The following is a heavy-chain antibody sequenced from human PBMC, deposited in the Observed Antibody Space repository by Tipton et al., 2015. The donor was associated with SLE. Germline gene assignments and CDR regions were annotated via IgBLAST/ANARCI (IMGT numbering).Heavy chain of an antibody. D-gene: IGHD6-19*01. V-gene: IGHV3-15*01. CDR2: IRDKRFGETT. Sequence: GSLRLSCAASGFAFTSGLAFSDAWMSWVRQAPGKGLEWVGRIRDKRFGETTQYAAPVKGRFTVSRDDSKTTVSLQMNSLKTEDTAMYFCATGQAGAFDIWGQGTMVIVSS. CDR1: GFAFTSGLAFSDAW. J-gene: IGHJ3*02. CDR3: ATGQAGAFDI.